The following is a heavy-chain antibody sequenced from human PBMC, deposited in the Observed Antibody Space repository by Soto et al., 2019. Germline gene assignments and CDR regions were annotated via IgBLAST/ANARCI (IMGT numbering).Heavy chain of an antibody. Sequence: QVQLVQSGAEVKKPGASVKVSCKASGYTFTSYGISWVRQAPGQGLEWIGWISANNGNTNYAQKLQGRVTMTTDTSTSTAYMELRSLRSDDTAVYYCARDYRYYYGSGSYYRYFDYWGQGTLVTVYS. CDR1: GYTFTSYG. J-gene: IGHJ4*02. V-gene: IGHV1-18*01. D-gene: IGHD3-10*01. CDR3: ARDYRYYYGSGSYYRYFDY. CDR2: ISANNGNT.